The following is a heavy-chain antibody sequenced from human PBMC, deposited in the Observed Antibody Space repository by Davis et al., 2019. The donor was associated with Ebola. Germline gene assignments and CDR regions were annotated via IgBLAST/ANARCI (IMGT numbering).Heavy chain of an antibody. J-gene: IGHJ6*02. CDR1: GFTFSSYA. CDR2: ISYDGSNK. Sequence: GGSLRLSCAASGFTFSSYAMHWVRQAPGKGLEWVAVISYDGSNKYYADSVKGRFTISRDNSKNTLYLQMNSLRAEDTAVYYCARGGGGYYYYYGMDVWGQGTTVTVSS. D-gene: IGHD3-16*01. V-gene: IGHV3-30-3*01. CDR3: ARGGGGYYYYYGMDV.